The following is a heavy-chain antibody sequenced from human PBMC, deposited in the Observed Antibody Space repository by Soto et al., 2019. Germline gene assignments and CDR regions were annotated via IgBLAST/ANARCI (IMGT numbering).Heavy chain of an antibody. Sequence: ASVKVSCKASGYTFTSYGINWVRQAPGQGLEWMGWISGYTGNTNYAQKLQGRVTMTTDKSTSTAYMELRSLISDDTAMYYCARRATTVTYDAFDIWGQGTMVTVSS. J-gene: IGHJ3*02. D-gene: IGHD4-17*01. V-gene: IGHV1-18*01. CDR1: GYTFTSYG. CDR2: ISGYTGNT. CDR3: ARRATTVTYDAFDI.